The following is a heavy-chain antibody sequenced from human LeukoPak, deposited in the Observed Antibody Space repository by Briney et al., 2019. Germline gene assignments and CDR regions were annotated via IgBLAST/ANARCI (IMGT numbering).Heavy chain of an antibody. Sequence: PSETLSLTCTVSGGSISSSSVYWGWIRQPPGKGLEWIATISYSGSTTSYNPSLKSRVTISVDTSKNQFSLKLSSVTAADTAVYYCASDYYGSSGYYNWGQGTLVTVSS. CDR2: ISYSGSTT. CDR1: GGSISSSSVY. J-gene: IGHJ4*02. D-gene: IGHD3-22*01. V-gene: IGHV4-39*07. CDR3: ASDYYGSSGYYN.